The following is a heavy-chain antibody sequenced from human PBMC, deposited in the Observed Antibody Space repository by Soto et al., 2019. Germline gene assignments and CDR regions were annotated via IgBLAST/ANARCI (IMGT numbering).Heavy chain of an antibody. Sequence: SLRLSCVGSGFTFSSNWMTWVRQAPGKGLEWVANIRQDGSEINYVDSVKGRFTISRDNTKNSLYLQMNSLRAEDTAIYYCAREVVVSRGASYFDFWGHGTLVTVSS. CDR3: AREVVVSRGASYFDF. CDR2: IRQDGSEI. CDR1: GFTFSSNW. D-gene: IGHD2-2*01. V-gene: IGHV3-7*04. J-gene: IGHJ4*01.